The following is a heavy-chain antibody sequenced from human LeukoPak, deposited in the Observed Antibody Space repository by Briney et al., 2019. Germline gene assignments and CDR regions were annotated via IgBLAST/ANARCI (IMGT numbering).Heavy chain of an antibody. D-gene: IGHD6-13*01. V-gene: IGHV3-23*01. CDR2: ISGSGGST. Sequence: GGSQRLSCAASGFTFSSYAMSWVRQAPGKGLEWVSAISGSGGSTYYADSVKGRFTISRDNSKNTLYLQMNSLRAEDTAVYYCAKGIAAAGNWYFDLWGRGTLVTVSS. CDR1: GFTFSSYA. CDR3: AKGIAAAGNWYFDL. J-gene: IGHJ2*01.